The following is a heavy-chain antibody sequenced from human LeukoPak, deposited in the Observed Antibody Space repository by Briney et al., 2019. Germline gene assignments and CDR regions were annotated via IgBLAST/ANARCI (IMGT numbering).Heavy chain of an antibody. V-gene: IGHV3-30-3*02. CDR1: GFTFSGYA. CDR2: ISYDGSNK. D-gene: IGHD1-1*01. CDR3: AKSRSGSANWALQVFDN. Sequence: AGGSLRLSCAASGFTFSGYAMHWVRQAPGKGLEWVAVISYDGSNKYYADSVKGRFTISRDNSNNSLFVQMNSLRAEDTAVYFCAKSRSGSANWALQVFDNWGQGALVTVSS. J-gene: IGHJ4*02.